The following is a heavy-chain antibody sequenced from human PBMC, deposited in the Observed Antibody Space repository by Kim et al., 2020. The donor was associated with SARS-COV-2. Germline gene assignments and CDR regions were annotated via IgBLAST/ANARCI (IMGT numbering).Heavy chain of an antibody. D-gene: IGHD1-26*01. J-gene: IGHJ5*02. CDR3: ATGPVIVGATGNWFDP. Sequence: ASVKVSCKVSGYTLTELSMHWVRQAPGKGLEWMGGFDPEDGETIYAQKFQGRVTMTEDTSTDTAYMELSSLRSEDTAVYYCATGPVIVGATGNWFDPWGQGTLVTVSS. V-gene: IGHV1-24*01. CDR1: GYTLTELS. CDR2: FDPEDGET.